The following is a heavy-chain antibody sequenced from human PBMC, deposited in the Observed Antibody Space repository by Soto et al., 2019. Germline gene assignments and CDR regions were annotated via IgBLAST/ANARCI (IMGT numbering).Heavy chain of an antibody. V-gene: IGHV3-21*06. Sequence: GGSLRLSCAASGFTFTSYTMNWVRQAPGKGLEWVSSISSSSDYIYYADSMKGRVTISRDNAKNSLFLDMNSLTGEDTAVYYCARARVYATGTLDFWGQGTLVTVSS. D-gene: IGHD6-13*01. CDR2: ISSSSDYI. CDR1: GFTFTSYT. CDR3: ARARVYATGTLDF. J-gene: IGHJ4*02.